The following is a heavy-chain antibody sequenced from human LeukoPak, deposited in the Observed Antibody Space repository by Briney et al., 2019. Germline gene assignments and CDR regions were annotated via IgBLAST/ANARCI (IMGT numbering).Heavy chain of an antibody. D-gene: IGHD3-10*01. CDR2: IYYRGRT. Sequence: PSETLSLTCTVSGDSISSGGYYWRWGRQHPGRGLEWLAYIYYRGRTYYNPSLKSRVTISVDTSKNQFSLKLSSVTAADTAVYYCARVYYYGSGSYPYYFDYWGQGTLVTVSS. CDR1: GDSISSGGYY. V-gene: IGHV4-31*03. J-gene: IGHJ4*02. CDR3: ARVYYYGSGSYPYYFDY.